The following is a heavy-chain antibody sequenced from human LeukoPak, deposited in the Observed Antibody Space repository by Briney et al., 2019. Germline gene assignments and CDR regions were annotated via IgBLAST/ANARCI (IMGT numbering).Heavy chain of an antibody. D-gene: IGHD3-9*01. CDR2: INPKSGGA. J-gene: IGHJ4*02. Sequence: ASVKVSCKASGFTFNAYNMHWVRQAPGQGLEWMGWINPKSGGANYAQKFQGRVTMTRDTSISTAYMELSRLRSDDTAVYYCAREYILTAYYGDYWGQGTLVTVSS. V-gene: IGHV1-2*02. CDR1: GFTFNAYN. CDR3: AREYILTAYYGDY.